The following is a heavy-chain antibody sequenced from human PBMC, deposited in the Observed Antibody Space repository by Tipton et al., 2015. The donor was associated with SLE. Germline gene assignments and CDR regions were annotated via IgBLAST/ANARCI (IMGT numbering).Heavy chain of an antibody. D-gene: IGHD6-19*01. V-gene: IGHV4-4*07. CDR2: VYTTGST. Sequence: TLSLTCTVSSGSISSYYWSWIRQPAGKGLEWIGRVYTTGSTNYNPSLKSRVTMSVDTSKNQFSLKLTSVTAADTAVYYCARVTVAGKVDYWGQGTLVTVSS. CDR3: ARVTVAGKVDY. J-gene: IGHJ4*02. CDR1: SGSISSYY.